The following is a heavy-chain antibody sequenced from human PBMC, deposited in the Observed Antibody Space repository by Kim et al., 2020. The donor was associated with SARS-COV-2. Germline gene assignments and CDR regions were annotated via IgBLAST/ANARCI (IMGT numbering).Heavy chain of an antibody. CDR2: IYSGGSST. J-gene: IGHJ4*02. V-gene: IGHV3-23*03. Sequence: GGSLRLSCAASGFTFSSYAMSWVRQAPGKGLEWVSVIYSGGSSTYYADSVKGRFTISRDNSKNTLYLQMNSLRAEDTAVYYCAKGYGGGDCYPAYWGQGTLVTVSS. CDR1: GFTFSSYA. D-gene: IGHD2-21*02. CDR3: AKGYGGGDCYPAY.